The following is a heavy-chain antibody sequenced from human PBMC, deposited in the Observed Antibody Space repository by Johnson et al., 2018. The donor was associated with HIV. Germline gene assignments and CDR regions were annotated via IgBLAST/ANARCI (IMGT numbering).Heavy chain of an antibody. CDR1: GFTFDDYG. CDR3: ARDGRYWSGGSCYSGAFDI. V-gene: IGHV3-20*04. D-gene: IGHD2-15*01. CDR2: INWNGGST. Sequence: VQLVESGGGVVRPGGSLRLSCAASGFTFDDYGMSWVRQAPGKGLEWVSGINWNGGSTGYADSVKGRFTISRDNAKNSLYLQMNSLRAEDTALYYCARDGRYWSGGSCYSGAFDIWGQGTMVTVSS. J-gene: IGHJ3*02.